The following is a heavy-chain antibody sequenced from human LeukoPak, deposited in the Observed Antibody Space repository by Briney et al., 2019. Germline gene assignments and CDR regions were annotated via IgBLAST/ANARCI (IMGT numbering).Heavy chain of an antibody. Sequence: GGSLRLSCAASGFTFSRYSMNWVRQAPGKGLEWVSSISTSSSYIYYADSVKGRFTISRDNARNSLYLEMNSLRAEDTAVYYCARIWFGLRRLYYFDYWGQGTLVSVSS. CDR1: GFTFSRYS. V-gene: IGHV3-21*01. CDR2: ISTSSSYI. D-gene: IGHD3-10*01. J-gene: IGHJ4*02. CDR3: ARIWFGLRRLYYFDY.